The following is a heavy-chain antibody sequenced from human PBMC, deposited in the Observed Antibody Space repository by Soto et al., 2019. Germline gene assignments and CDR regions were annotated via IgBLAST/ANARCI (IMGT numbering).Heavy chain of an antibody. CDR2: ISPYNWRT. V-gene: IGHV1-18*01. Sequence: ASVKVSCKASGYSFTTYGIAWVRQVPGQGPEWMGWISPYNWRTIYAQNGQCRVAMTADTSTNIAYLEVRSLTSDDTAMYYCGRCRTDSYAMDVWGQGTKVTVSS. D-gene: IGHD5-18*01. CDR3: GRCRTDSYAMDV. CDR1: GYSFTTYG. J-gene: IGHJ6*02.